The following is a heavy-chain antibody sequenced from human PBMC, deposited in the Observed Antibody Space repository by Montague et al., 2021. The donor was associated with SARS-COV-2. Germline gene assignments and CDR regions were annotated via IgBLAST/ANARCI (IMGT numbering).Heavy chain of an antibody. Sequence: SETLSLTCTVSGSSISSSSYYWGWIRQPPGKGLEWIGSIYYSGSTYYNPSLKSRVTISVDTSKNQFSLKLSSVAAAATAVYYCAGRGVRYSSSWYSYWFDPWGQGTLVTVSS. CDR2: IYYSGST. CDR1: GSSISSSSYY. V-gene: IGHV4-39*01. CDR3: AGRGVRYSSSWYSYWFDP. D-gene: IGHD6-13*01. J-gene: IGHJ5*02.